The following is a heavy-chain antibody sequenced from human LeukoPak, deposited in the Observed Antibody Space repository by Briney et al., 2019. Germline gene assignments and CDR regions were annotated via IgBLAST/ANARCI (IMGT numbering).Heavy chain of an antibody. Sequence: GGSLRLSCAASGFTVSSNYMSWVRQAPGKGLEWVSVIYSGGSTCYADSVKGRFTISRDNSKNTLYLQMNSLRAEDTAVYYCAGSGSYYRLDYWGQGTLVTVSS. CDR1: GFTVSSNY. V-gene: IGHV3-53*01. CDR2: IYSGGST. D-gene: IGHD1-26*01. CDR3: AGSGSYYRLDY. J-gene: IGHJ4*02.